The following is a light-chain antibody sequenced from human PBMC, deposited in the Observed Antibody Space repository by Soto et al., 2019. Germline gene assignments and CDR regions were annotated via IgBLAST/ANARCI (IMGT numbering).Light chain of an antibody. CDR2: DAS. Sequence: EIVMTQSPATLSVSPGERATLSCRANQSISNYLAWYQQRPGQAPRLLIYDASKRATGIPARFSGSGSGTDFTLTISSLEPEDFAVYYCHQRYDWPITFGQGTRLEIK. CDR3: HQRYDWPIT. J-gene: IGKJ5*01. CDR1: QSISNY. V-gene: IGKV3-11*01.